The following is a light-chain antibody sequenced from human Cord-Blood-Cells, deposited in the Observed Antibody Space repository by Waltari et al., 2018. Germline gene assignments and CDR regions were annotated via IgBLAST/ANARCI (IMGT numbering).Light chain of an antibody. CDR1: QGISSY. V-gene: IGKV1-9*01. CDR3: QQLNSYPIT. Sequence: DIQLTQSPSFLSASVGDRVTITCRASQGISSYLAWYQQKPGKAPKLLIYAASTLQSGVPSRFSGSVSGTEFARTISSLQPEDLATYYCQQLNSYPITFGQVTRLEIK. J-gene: IGKJ5*01. CDR2: AAS.